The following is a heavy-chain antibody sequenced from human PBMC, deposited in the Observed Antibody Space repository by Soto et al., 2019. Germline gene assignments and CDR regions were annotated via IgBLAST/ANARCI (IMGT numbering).Heavy chain of an antibody. J-gene: IGHJ4*02. CDR2: IYYSGST. V-gene: IGHV4-30-4*01. CDR1: GGSISSGDYY. D-gene: IGHD5-18*01. CDR3: ARDVDTAMVLDY. Sequence: SETLSLTCTVSGGSISSGDYYWSWIRQPPGKGLEWIGYIYYSGSTYYNPSLKSRVTISVDTSKNQFSLKLSSVTAADTVVYYCARDVDTAMVLDYWGQGTLVTVSS.